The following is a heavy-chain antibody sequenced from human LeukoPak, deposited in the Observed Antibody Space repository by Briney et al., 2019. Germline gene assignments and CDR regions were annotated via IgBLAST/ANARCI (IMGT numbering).Heavy chain of an antibody. J-gene: IGHJ4*02. Sequence: PGGSLRLSCAASGFTFSNYAMHWVRHAPGKGLEYVSAITSTGGSTYYANSVQGRFTISRDNSKNTLYLQLDILRTADMAVYYCARRLAGSLWSYDYWGQGTLVTVSS. CDR3: ARRLAGSLWSYDY. CDR1: GFTFSNYA. D-gene: IGHD3-10*01. CDR2: ITSTGGST. V-gene: IGHV3-64*01.